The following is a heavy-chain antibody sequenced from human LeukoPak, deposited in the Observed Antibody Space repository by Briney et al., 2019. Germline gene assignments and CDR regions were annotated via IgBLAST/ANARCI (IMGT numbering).Heavy chain of an antibody. Sequence: PGGSLRLSCAASGFTFSSYSMNWVRQAPGRGLEWVSSISSSSSYIYYADSVKGRFTISRDNAKNSLYLQMNSLRAEDTAVYYCARDHDSGSYYGYWGQGTLVTLSS. CDR3: ARDHDSGSYYGY. V-gene: IGHV3-21*01. D-gene: IGHD1-26*01. J-gene: IGHJ4*02. CDR1: GFTFSSYS. CDR2: ISSSSSYI.